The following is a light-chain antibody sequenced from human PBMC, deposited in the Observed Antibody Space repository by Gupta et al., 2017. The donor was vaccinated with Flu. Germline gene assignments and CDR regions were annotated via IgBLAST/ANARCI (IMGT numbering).Light chain of an antibody. CDR2: KAS. CDR3: QQDHSFSRT. Sequence: DNQMTKSPATLSASVGDRVTITCRASQDINTWLAWYQQNPGEAPNLLIYKASSLESGVPSRFSGSGSGTEFTLTTSIRQPDDFATYYCQQDHSFSRTFGQGTKVEIK. CDR1: QDINTW. J-gene: IGKJ1*01. V-gene: IGKV1-5*03.